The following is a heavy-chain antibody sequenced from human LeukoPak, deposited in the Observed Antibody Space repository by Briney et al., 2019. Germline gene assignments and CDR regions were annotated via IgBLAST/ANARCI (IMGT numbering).Heavy chain of an antibody. D-gene: IGHD1-7*01. CDR2: INHSGST. Sequence: SETLSLTCAVYGGSFSGYYWSWIRQPPGKGLEWIGEINHSGSTNYNPSLKSRVTISVDTSKNQFSLKLSSVTAADTAVYYCARGELELPPDYWSQGTPVTVSS. CDR1: GGSFSGYY. CDR3: ARGELELPPDY. V-gene: IGHV4-34*01. J-gene: IGHJ4*02.